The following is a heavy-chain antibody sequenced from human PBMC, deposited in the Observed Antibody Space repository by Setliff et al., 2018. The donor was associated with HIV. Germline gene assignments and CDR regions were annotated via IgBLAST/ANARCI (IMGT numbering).Heavy chain of an antibody. J-gene: IGHJ3*02. CDR3: ARECRDGYNCYAFDI. CDR1: GGSLIDYS. CDR2: VNLPKTL. D-gene: IGHD5-12*01. Sequence: SETLSLTCAVYGGSLIDYSWNWIRQSPGKGLEWIGEVNLPKTLNYNPSLESRITISVDTSKKQFSLDLSSVTAADTAVYFCARECRDGYNCYAFDIWGQGTMVTVSS. V-gene: IGHV4-34*01.